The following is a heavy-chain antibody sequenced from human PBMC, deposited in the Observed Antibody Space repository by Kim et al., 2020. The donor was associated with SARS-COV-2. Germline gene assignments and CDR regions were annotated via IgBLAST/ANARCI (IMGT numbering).Heavy chain of an antibody. D-gene: IGHD6-19*01. J-gene: IGHJ6*02. CDR2: T. V-gene: IGHV4-4*02. Sequence: TNYNPSLRRRVTISVDKSKHQFSLNLKSVTAADRAVYYCARPVAGSVWDVWGQETTVTVSS. CDR3: ARPVAGSVWDV.